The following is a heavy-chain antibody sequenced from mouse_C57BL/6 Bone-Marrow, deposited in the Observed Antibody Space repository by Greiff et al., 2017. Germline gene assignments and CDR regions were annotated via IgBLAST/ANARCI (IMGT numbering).Heavy chain of an antibody. CDR3: ARSYYGSSYNY. Sequence: VQLQQPGAELVKPGASVKLSCKASGYTFTSYWMHWVKQRPGQGLEWIGMIHPNSGSTNYNEKFKSKATLTVDKSSSTAYMQLSSLTSEDSAVYDCARSYYGSSYNYWGQGTTLTVSS. J-gene: IGHJ2*01. D-gene: IGHD1-1*01. CDR2: IHPNSGST. CDR1: GYTFTSYW. V-gene: IGHV1-64*01.